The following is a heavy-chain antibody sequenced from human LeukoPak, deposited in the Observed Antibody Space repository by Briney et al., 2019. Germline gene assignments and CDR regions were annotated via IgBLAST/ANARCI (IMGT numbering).Heavy chain of an antibody. CDR2: ISADGGRT. J-gene: IGHJ6*02. CDR3: AKDLGTAYYTYGMDV. CDR1: GFTFDDHG. Sequence: GGSLRLSCAASGFTFDDHGMHWVRQAPGKGLEWGSVISADGGRTRYADSVRGRFTISRDNFRNSLYLQMNSLRTDATVLYCCAKDLGTAYYTYGMDVWGQGTTATVSS. V-gene: IGHV3-43*02. D-gene: IGHD1-1*01.